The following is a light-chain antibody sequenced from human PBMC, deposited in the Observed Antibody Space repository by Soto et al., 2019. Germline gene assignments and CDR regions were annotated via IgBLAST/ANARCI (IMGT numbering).Light chain of an antibody. CDR3: SSYTSSSTLYV. CDR2: DVS. V-gene: IGLV2-14*01. J-gene: IGLJ1*01. Sequence: QSVLTQPASVSGSPGQSITISCTGTSSDVGGYNYVSWYQQRPGKAPKLMIYDVSNRPSGVSNRFSGSKSGTTASLTISGLQAEDEADYYCSSYTSSSTLYVFGTGTKVTVL. CDR1: SSDVGGYNY.